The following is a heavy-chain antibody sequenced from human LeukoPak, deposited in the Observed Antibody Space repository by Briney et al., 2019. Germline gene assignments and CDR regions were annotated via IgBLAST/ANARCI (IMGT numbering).Heavy chain of an antibody. V-gene: IGHV4-30-4*01. Sequence: SQTLSLTCTVSGGSISSGNSSWSWIRQPPGKGLEWIVYIYYSGSTYYNPSLKSRFTIPVDTSKNQFSLKLTSVTAADTAVYYRGRGDTAGDLCRWGRGNLVTVSS. CDR1: GGSISSGNSS. CDR2: IYYSGST. CDR3: GRGDTAGDLCR. J-gene: IGHJ4*02. D-gene: IGHD5-18*01.